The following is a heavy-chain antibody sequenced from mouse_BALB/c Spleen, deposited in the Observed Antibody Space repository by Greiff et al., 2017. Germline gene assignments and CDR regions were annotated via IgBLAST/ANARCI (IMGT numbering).Heavy chain of an antibody. V-gene: IGHV1-61*01. CDR1: GYSFTSYW. J-gene: IGHJ2*01. D-gene: IGHD2-14*01. Sequence: QVQLKESGAELVRPGASVKLSCKASGYSFTSYWMNWVKQRPGQGLEWIGMIHPSDSETRLNQKFKDKATLTVDKSSSTAYMQLSSPTSEDSAVYYCARTPLYYRYDEVVDYWGQGTTLTVSS. CDR3: ARTPLYYRYDEVVDY. CDR2: IHPSDSET.